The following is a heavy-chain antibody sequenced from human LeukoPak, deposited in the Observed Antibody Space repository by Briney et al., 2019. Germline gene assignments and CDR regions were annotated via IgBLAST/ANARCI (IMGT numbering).Heavy chain of an antibody. CDR3: AREGPDYYGSGSYYPYYYYYGMDV. CDR1: GYTFTSCG. J-gene: IGHJ6*02. Sequence: SSVTVSCKASGYTFTSCGISWVRQAPGQGLEGVGWVSAYNGNTNYAQKPQGRVTMTTDTSTSTAYMEMRSLRSDDTAVYYCAREGPDYYGSGSYYPYYYYYGMDVWGQGTTVTVSS. CDR2: VSAYNGNT. V-gene: IGHV1-18*01. D-gene: IGHD3-10*01.